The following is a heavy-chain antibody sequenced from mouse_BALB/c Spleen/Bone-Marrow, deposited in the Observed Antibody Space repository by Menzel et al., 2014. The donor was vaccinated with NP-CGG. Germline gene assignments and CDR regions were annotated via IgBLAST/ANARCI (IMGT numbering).Heavy chain of an antibody. J-gene: IGHJ4*01. D-gene: IGHD2-3*01. CDR1: GYAFSISW. Sequence: QVQLQQPGPELVKPGASVKISCKASGYAFSISWMNWVKQRPGQGLEWIGRIYPGDGDTYYNGQFKGKATLTADKSSSTAYMQLSSLTSVDSAVYVCARSDDYRAMDYWGQGTSVTVSS. V-gene: IGHV1-82*01. CDR3: ARSDDYRAMDY. CDR2: IYPGDGDT.